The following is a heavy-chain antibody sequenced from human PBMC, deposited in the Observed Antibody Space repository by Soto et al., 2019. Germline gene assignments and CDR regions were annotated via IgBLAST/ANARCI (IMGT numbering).Heavy chain of an antibody. CDR3: AKEGGLSGSYYISSSYYFDY. Sequence: QVQLVESGGGVVQPGRSLRLSCVASGFTFSSYGMHWVRQAPGKGLEWVAIISYDGSNTYYADSVKGRFTISRDNSKNPRDLQMNSLRAEDTSVYYCAKEGGLSGSYYISSSYYFDYWGQGTLVTVSS. CDR1: GFTFSSYG. CDR2: ISYDGSNT. D-gene: IGHD1-26*01. V-gene: IGHV3-30*18. J-gene: IGHJ4*02.